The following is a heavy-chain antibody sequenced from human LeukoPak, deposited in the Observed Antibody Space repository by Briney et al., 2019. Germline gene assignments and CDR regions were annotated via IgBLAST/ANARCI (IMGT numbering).Heavy chain of an antibody. CDR1: GGSFSGYY. CDR2: INHSGST. J-gene: IGHJ4*02. V-gene: IGHV4-34*01. Sequence: SETLSLTCAVYGGSFSGYYWSWIRQPPGKGLEWIGEINHSGSTNYNPSLKSRVTISVDTSKNQFSLKLSSVTAADTAVYYCARGLVGGERQLANDYWGQGTLVTVSS. CDR3: ARGLVGGERQLANDY. D-gene: IGHD6-13*01.